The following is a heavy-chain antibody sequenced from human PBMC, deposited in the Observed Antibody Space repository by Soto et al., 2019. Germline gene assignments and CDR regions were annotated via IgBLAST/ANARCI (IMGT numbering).Heavy chain of an antibody. CDR2: ISAYNGNT. D-gene: IGHD3-10*01. CDR1: GYTFTSYG. V-gene: IGHV1-18*01. J-gene: IGHJ6*02. Sequence: QVQLVQSGAEVKKPGASVKVSCKASGYTFTSYGISWVRQAPGQGLEWMGWISAYNGNTNYAQKLQGRVTMTTDTSTSQAYMELRSLRSNETAGYSCARAPAPSVPGVIITALYYYYGMDVWGQGTTVTVSS. CDR3: ARAPAPSVPGVIITALYYYYGMDV.